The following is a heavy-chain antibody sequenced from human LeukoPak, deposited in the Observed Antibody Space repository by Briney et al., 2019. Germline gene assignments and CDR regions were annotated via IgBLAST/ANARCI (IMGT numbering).Heavy chain of an antibody. V-gene: IGHV3-48*03. CDR3: ARVQRGIAVALDY. D-gene: IGHD6-19*01. CDR1: GFTFSSYE. Sequence: GGSLRLSCAASGFTFSSYEMNWVRQAPGKGLEWVSYISTTGSSIYYADSVKGRFTISRDNVKNLLYLQMNSLRAVDTAVYYCARVQRGIAVALDYWGQGTLATVSS. CDR2: ISTTGSSI. J-gene: IGHJ4*02.